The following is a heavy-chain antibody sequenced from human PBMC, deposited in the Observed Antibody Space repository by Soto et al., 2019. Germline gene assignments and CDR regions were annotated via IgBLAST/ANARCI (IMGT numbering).Heavy chain of an antibody. D-gene: IGHD6-19*01. V-gene: IGHV3-23*01. CDR1: GFTFSSYA. CDR3: AKVPSLYSSGWYMDFDY. CDR2: ISGSGGST. J-gene: IGHJ4*01. Sequence: EVQLLESGGGLVQPGGSLRLSCAASGFTFSSYAMSWVRQAPGKGLEWVSAISGSGGSTYYADSVKGRFTISRDNSKNTLYLQMNSLRAEDTAVYYCAKVPSLYSSGWYMDFDYWCHGTLVTVSS.